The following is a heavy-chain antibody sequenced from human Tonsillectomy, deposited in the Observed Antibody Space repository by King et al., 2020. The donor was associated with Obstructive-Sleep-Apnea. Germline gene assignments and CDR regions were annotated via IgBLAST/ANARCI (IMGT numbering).Heavy chain of an antibody. D-gene: IGHD1-14*01. CDR2: VTQDGFET. Sequence: VPLVASGGGLVQPGGSLRLSCAASGFPFRSYWLPWVRQAPGQGLEWVVNVTQDGFETLCVDSVTGRFTLSRENAKKLVSLQMNSLRVEDTAVYYCARHREYTFDIWGQGTVVTVSS. J-gene: IGHJ3*02. CDR3: ARHREYTFDI. CDR1: GFPFRSYW. V-gene: IGHV3-7*03.